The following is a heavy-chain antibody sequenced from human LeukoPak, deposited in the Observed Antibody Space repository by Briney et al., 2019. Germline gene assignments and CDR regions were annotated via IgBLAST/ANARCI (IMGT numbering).Heavy chain of an antibody. CDR1: GGSISSYY. D-gene: IGHD3-3*01. Sequence: SETLSLTCTVSGGSISSYYWSWIRQPPGKGLEWIGYIYYSGSTNYNPSLKSRVTISEDTSKNQFSLKLSSVTAADTAVYYCAGEDYDFWSGYLGYWGQGTLVTVSS. CDR2: IYYSGST. CDR3: AGEDYDFWSGYLGY. V-gene: IGHV4-59*01. J-gene: IGHJ4*02.